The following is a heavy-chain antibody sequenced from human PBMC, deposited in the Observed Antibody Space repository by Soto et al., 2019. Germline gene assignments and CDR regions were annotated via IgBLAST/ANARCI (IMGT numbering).Heavy chain of an antibody. CDR2: IWYDGSNK. J-gene: IGHJ6*02. Sequence: GGSLRLSCAASGFTFSSYGMHWVRQAPGKGLEWVAVIWYDGSNKYYADSVKGRFTISRDNSKNTLYLQMNSLRAEDTAVYYCARDQAYYDSSGYIPYGMDVWGQGTTVTVSS. V-gene: IGHV3-33*01. CDR1: GFTFSSYG. D-gene: IGHD3-22*01. CDR3: ARDQAYYDSSGYIPYGMDV.